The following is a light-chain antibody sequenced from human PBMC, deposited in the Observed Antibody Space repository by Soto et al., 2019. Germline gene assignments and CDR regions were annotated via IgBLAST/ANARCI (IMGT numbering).Light chain of an antibody. V-gene: IGKV3-15*01. CDR3: QQYNNWPPLT. CDR1: QSVSSN. CDR2: GAS. J-gene: IGKJ4*01. Sequence: EIVMTQSPATLSASPGERVSLSCRASQSVSSNLAWYQQKPGQAPRLLIFGASTRPTGIPVRFSGSGSGTEFTLTINNLQSEDFAVYYCQQYNNWPPLTFGGGTLLDIK.